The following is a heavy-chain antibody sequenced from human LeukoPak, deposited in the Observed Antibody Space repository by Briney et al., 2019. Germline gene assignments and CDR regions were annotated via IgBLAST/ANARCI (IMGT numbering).Heavy chain of an antibody. CDR3: ARRYCTTTNCYAFDS. V-gene: IGHV3-21*01. CDR1: GFTFSSYS. Sequence: PGRSLRLSCAASGFTFSSYSIGWVRQAPGKGLEWVSSISSDGSYIFNADSLKGRFTISRDNAKNSLYLQMNSLRAEDTAVYYCARRYCTTTNCYAFDSWGQGTLVTVSS. J-gene: IGHJ4*02. CDR2: ISSDGSYI. D-gene: IGHD2-2*01.